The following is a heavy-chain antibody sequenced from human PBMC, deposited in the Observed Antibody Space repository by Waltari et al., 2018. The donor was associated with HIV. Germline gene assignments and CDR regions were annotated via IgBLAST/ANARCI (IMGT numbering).Heavy chain of an antibody. D-gene: IGHD2-21*02. CDR2: IWYDGSNR. V-gene: IGHV3-33*01. J-gene: IGHJ4*02. Sequence: QVQLVESGGGVVQPGRSLRLSCAASGFTFSSYGMHWVRQAPGKGLEWVAVIWYDGSNRYYADSVKGRFTSSRDNSKKTLYLQMNSLRAEDTAVYYCAREDLLYCGGDCYPGDYWGQGTLVTVSS. CDR1: GFTFSSYG. CDR3: AREDLLYCGGDCYPGDY.